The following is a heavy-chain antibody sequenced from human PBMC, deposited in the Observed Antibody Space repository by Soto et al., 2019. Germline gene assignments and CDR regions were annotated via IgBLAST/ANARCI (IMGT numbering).Heavy chain of an antibody. D-gene: IGHD5-18*01. J-gene: IGHJ4*02. CDR1: GFTFSSYG. CDR3: XXXRLSXXXXTXXLWLHLFDY. CDR2: ISYDGSNK. Sequence: SLRLSCAASGFTFSSYGMHWVRQAPGKGLEWVAVISYDGSNKYYADSVKGRFTISRDNSKNTLYLQMNSLRAEDTAVYYCXXXRLSXXXXTXXLWLHLFDYWGQGTLVTVSS. V-gene: IGHV3-30*03.